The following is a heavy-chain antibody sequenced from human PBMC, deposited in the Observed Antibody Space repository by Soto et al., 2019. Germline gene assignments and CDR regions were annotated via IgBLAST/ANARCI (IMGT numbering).Heavy chain of an antibody. CDR3: ARAARDYGDYVFDY. Sequence: QVQLQESGPGLVKPSETLSLTCTVSGGSISSYYWSWIRQPPGKGLEWIGYIYYSGSTNYNPSLKSRVTISVDTSKNQFSLKLSSVTAADTAVYYCARAARDYGDYVFDYWGQGTLVTVSS. CDR2: IYYSGST. D-gene: IGHD4-17*01. V-gene: IGHV4-59*01. CDR1: GGSISSYY. J-gene: IGHJ4*02.